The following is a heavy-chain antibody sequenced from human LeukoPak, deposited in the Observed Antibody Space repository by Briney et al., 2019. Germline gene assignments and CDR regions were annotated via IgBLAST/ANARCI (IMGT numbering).Heavy chain of an antibody. Sequence: SETLSLTCTVSGGSISSSSYYWGWIRQPPGTGLEWIGSIYYSGSTYYNPSLKSRVTISVDTSKNQFSLKLSSVTAADTAVYYCARRCSSTSCFYYYGMDVWGQGTTVTVSS. CDR1: GGSISSSSYY. CDR3: ARRCSSTSCFYYYGMDV. J-gene: IGHJ6*02. CDR2: IYYSGST. V-gene: IGHV4-39*01. D-gene: IGHD2-2*01.